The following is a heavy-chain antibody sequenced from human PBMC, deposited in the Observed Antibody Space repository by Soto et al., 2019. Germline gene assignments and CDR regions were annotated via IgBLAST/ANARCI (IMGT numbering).Heavy chain of an antibody. CDR1: GFTFDDYT. J-gene: IGHJ4*02. D-gene: IGHD3-22*01. Sequence: GGSLRLSCAASGFTFDDYTMHWVRQAPGKGLEWVSLINWDGSVKHHAESVAGRFTISRDNSKNSLYLRMSSLRTEDTALYFCAKDAQKYYDNTGYFANWGQGTLVTVSS. V-gene: IGHV3-43*01. CDR2: INWDGSVK. CDR3: AKDAQKYYDNTGYFAN.